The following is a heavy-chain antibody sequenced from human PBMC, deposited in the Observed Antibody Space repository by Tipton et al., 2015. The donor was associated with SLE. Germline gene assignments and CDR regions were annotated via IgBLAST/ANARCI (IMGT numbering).Heavy chain of an antibody. J-gene: IGHJ4*02. CDR3: ARVGRDGYYFDY. D-gene: IGHD5-24*01. Sequence: GLVKPLQTLSLTCTVSGDSISSGTYYWNWIRQPAGKELEWIGRIYHSGSTNYNPSLKSRLTMSVDTSKNQFSLQLTSVTAADTAVYYCARVGRDGYYFDYWGQGALVTVSS. CDR2: IYHSGST. V-gene: IGHV4-61*02. CDR1: GDSISSGTYY.